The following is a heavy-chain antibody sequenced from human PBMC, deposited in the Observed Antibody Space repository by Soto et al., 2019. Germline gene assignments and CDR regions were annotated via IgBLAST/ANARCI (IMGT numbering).Heavy chain of an antibody. V-gene: IGHV1-3*01. CDR3: VRRHVSGTGMYWFGP. CDR1: GYTFTSYG. CDR2: INAANGDT. Sequence: ASVKVSCKASGYTFTSYGIHWVRQAPGQRLEWMGWINAANGDTKYSPKFQGRVTITRDTSASTAYMELSSLRSEDTAVYYWVRRHVSGTGMYWFGPCGQGTLVTVSS. J-gene: IGHJ5*02. D-gene: IGHD1-1*01.